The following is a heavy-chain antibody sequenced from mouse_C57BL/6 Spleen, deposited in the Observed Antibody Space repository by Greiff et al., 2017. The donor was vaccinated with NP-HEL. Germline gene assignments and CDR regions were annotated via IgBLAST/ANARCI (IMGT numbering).Heavy chain of an antibody. CDR3: AREDYYGSSYGYAMDY. CDR2: IYPGDGAT. CDR1: GYAFSSYW. Sequence: QVQLQQSGAELVKPGASVKISCKASGYAFSSYWMNWVKQRPGKGLEWIGQIYPGDGATNYNGKFKGKATLTADKSSSTAYMQLSSLTAEDSAVYFCAREDYYGSSYGYAMDYWGQGTSVTVSS. D-gene: IGHD1-1*01. V-gene: IGHV1-80*01. J-gene: IGHJ4*01.